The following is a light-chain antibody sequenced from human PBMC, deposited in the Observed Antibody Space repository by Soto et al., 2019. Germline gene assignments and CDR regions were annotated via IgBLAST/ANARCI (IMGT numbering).Light chain of an antibody. J-gene: IGLJ1*01. CDR3: SSYTSSSTRKV. Sequence: QSALTQPASVSGSPGQSITISCTGTSSDVGGYNYVSWYQQHPGKAPKLMIYDVSNRPSGVSKRFSGSKSGKTASLTISGLQAEDEADYYCSSYTSSSTRKVFGTGTKVTVL. CDR2: DVS. CDR1: SSDVGGYNY. V-gene: IGLV2-14*01.